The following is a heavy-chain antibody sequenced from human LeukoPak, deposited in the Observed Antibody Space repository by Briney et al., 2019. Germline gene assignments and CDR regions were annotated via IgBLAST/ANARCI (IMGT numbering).Heavy chain of an antibody. CDR1: GGSISSYY. CDR3: ARSEPSGYSYGFVDN. D-gene: IGHD5-18*01. J-gene: IGHJ4*02. V-gene: IGHV4-59*01. Sequence: VKPSETLSLTCTVSGGSISSYYWSWIRQSPGMGLEWIGYIYYSGYTNYNPSLKSRVTISVDTSNNQFSLKLSSVTAADTAVYYSARSEPSGYSYGFVDNWGQGTLVTVSS. CDR2: IYYSGYT.